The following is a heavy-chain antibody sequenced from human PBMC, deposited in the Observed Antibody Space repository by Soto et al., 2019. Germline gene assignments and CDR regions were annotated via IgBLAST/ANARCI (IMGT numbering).Heavy chain of an antibody. CDR3: AREKVLRGIIASSGYGMDV. Sequence: SQTLSLTCAISGGSVSSNSVAWTWIRQSPSRGLEWLGRTYYRAKWYNDYAVSVKSRITINPGTSKNQFSLQLSSVTPEDTAVYYCAREKVLRGIIASSGYGMDVWGQGTTVTVSS. CDR1: GGSVSSNSVA. J-gene: IGHJ6*02. CDR2: TYYRAKWYN. D-gene: IGHD3-10*01. V-gene: IGHV6-1*01.